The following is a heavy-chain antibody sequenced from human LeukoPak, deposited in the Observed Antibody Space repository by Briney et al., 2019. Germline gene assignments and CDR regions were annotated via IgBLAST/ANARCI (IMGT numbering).Heavy chain of an antibody. CDR1: GGTFSSYA. CDR3: ARAYQSGYGYYFDY. Sequence: SVTVSCKASGGTFSSYAISWVRQAPGQGLEWMGRIIPILGIANYAQKFQGRVTITADKSTSTAYMELNSLRSEDTAVYYCARAYQSGYGYYFDYWGQGTLDTVSS. CDR2: IIPILGIA. D-gene: IGHD5-12*01. V-gene: IGHV1-69*04. J-gene: IGHJ4*02.